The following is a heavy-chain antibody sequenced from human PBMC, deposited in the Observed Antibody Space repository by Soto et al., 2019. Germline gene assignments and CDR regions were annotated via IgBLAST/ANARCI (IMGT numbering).Heavy chain of an antibody. Sequence: SETLSLTCAASGFFISSGNYWGWIRKPPGKGLEWIGSIFHGGNTYYNPSLKSRVTISVDMSKNQFSLKLNSVTAADTAVYYCARARWYDAFDVWGQGTVVTVSS. CDR3: ARARWYDAFDV. V-gene: IGHV4-38-2*01. J-gene: IGHJ3*01. D-gene: IGHD2-15*01. CDR2: IFHGGNT. CDR1: GFFISSGNY.